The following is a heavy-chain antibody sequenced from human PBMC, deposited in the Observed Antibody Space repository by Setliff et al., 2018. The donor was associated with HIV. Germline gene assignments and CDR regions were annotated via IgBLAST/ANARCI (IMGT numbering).Heavy chain of an antibody. Sequence: ASVKVSCKASGFTFSDYYMHWVRQAPGQGLEWMGWISAYNGNTNYAQKLQGRVTVTTDTATSTAYMELRSLRSDDTAVYYCARDRGVYCISSSCYSPVDAFDIWGQGTMVTVSS. CDR2: ISAYNGNT. CDR1: GFTFSDYY. V-gene: IGHV1-18*04. D-gene: IGHD2-2*01. J-gene: IGHJ3*02. CDR3: ARDRGVYCISSSCYSPVDAFDI.